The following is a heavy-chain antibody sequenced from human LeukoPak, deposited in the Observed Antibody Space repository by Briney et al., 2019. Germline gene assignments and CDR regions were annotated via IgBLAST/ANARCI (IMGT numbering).Heavy chain of an antibody. D-gene: IGHD2-15*01. J-gene: IGHJ4*02. CDR3: ARRHGRCSDGSCYYPDY. Sequence: ASVKDSCKASCYTCTTYDINWVRQATGQGLEWMVWMNPNSGNTGYAQKFQGRVTMTRNSSITTAYMELSSLRSEDTAVYYCARRHGRCSDGSCYYPDYWGQGTLVTVSS. CDR2: MNPNSGNT. V-gene: IGHV1-8*01. CDR1: CYTCTTYD.